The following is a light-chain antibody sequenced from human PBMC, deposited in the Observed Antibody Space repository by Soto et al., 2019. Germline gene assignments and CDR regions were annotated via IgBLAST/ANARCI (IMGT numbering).Light chain of an antibody. CDR1: SSDVGGYNY. CDR2: DVS. CDR3: SSYTSSSTLVYV. V-gene: IGLV2-14*03. J-gene: IGLJ1*01. Sequence: QSALTQPASVSGSPGQSITISCTGTSSDVGGYNYVSWYQQHPGKAPKLMIYDVSNRPSGVRNRFSGSKSGNTASLTISGLQAEDEAEYYCSSYTSSSTLVYVFGTGTKLTVL.